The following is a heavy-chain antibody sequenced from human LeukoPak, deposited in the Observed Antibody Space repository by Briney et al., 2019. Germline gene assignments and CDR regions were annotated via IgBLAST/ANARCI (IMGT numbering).Heavy chain of an antibody. Sequence: GGSLRLSCAASGFTFSSYGMHWVRQAPGKGLEWVAVISYDGSNKYYADSVKGRFTISRDNSKNTLYLQMNSLRAEDTAVYYCARGSGSYYGYWGQGTLVTVSS. CDR2: ISYDGSNK. V-gene: IGHV3-30*03. CDR1: GFTFSSYG. CDR3: ARGSGSYYGY. J-gene: IGHJ4*02. D-gene: IGHD3-10*01.